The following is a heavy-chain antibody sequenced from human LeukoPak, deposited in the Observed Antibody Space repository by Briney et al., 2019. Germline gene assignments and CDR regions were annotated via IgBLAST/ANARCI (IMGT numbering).Heavy chain of an antibody. D-gene: IGHD2-21*01. Sequence: SETLSLTCTVSGGSISSYYWNWIRQPPGKGLEWIAYIFYSGITKYNSSLKSRVTISVDTSKNQFSLKLNSVTAADTALYYCAKDIRRDHYYYMDVWGKGTTVTVSS. J-gene: IGHJ6*03. CDR3: AKDIRRDHYYYMDV. CDR2: IFYSGIT. CDR1: GGSISSYY. V-gene: IGHV4-59*01.